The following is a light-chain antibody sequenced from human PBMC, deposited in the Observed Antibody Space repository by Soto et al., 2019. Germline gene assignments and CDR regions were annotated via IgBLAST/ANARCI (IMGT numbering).Light chain of an antibody. CDR2: GAS. CDR1: QSVWSK. V-gene: IGKV3-15*01. CDR3: QQNNNWPEP. J-gene: IGKJ1*01. Sequence: EIVITPSPAPLSVSPGGKATPSCRGRQSVWSKLAWFQQKPGQAPRPLLYGASTRATGIPATFRGSGSGTNFTLTTSSLQYEDFAFYYCQQNNNWPEPFGQGTKGDIK.